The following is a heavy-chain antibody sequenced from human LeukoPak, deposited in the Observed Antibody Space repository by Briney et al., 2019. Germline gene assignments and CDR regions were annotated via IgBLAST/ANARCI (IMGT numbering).Heavy chain of an antibody. J-gene: IGHJ4*02. CDR1: GGSVSSGSYY. CDR2: IYYSGST. CDR3: AGALGGPSVLRYFGGTEKPYYFDY. Sequence: SETLSLTCTVSGGSVSSGSYYWSWIRQPPGKGLEWIGYIYYSGSTNYNPSLKSRVTISVDTSKNQFSLKLSSVPAADTALYYCAGALGGPSVLRYFGGTEKPYYFDYWGQGTLVTVSS. V-gene: IGHV4-61*01. D-gene: IGHD3-9*01.